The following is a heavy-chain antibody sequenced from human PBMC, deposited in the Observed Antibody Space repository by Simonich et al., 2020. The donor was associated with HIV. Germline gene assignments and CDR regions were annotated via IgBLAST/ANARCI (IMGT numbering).Heavy chain of an antibody. V-gene: IGHV3-21*01. CDR3: ARDGRKGSSTSCSDY. J-gene: IGHJ4*02. CDR2: ISSSSSYI. Sequence: EVQLVESGGGLVKPGGSLRLSCAASGFTFSRYSMNWVRQAPGKGLEWVSSISSSSSYIYYADSVKGRFTISRDNAKNSLYLQMNSLRAEDTAVYYCARDGRKGSSTSCSDYWGQGTLVTVSS. CDR1: GFTFSRYS. D-gene: IGHD2-2*01.